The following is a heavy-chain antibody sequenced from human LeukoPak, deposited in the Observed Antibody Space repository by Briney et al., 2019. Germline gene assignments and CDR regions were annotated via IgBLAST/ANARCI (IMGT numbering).Heavy chain of an antibody. J-gene: IGHJ4*02. V-gene: IGHV3-48*02. CDR3: ASPAHGSGSYFPFDY. CDR2: ISSGSSTI. CDR1: GFTFSSCS. D-gene: IGHD3-10*01. Sequence: PGGSLRLSCAASGFTFSSCSMNWVRQAPGKGLEWVSYISSGSSTIYYADSVKGRFTISRDNAKNSLYLQINSLRDEDTAVYYCASPAHGSGSYFPFDYWGQGTLVTVSS.